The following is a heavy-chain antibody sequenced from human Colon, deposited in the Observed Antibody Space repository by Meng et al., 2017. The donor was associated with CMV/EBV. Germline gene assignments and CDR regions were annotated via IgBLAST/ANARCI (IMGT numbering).Heavy chain of an antibody. J-gene: IGHJ4*02. Sequence: GGSLRLSCSASGFAFSTYSMNWVRQAPGKGLEWVSIIYSGSTRTYYADSVKGRFTISRDDSKSTLYLQMNSLRAEDTAVYYCARSLYNWNEQDDYWGQGTLVTVSS. CDR3: ARSLYNWNEQDDY. CDR1: GFAFSTYS. CDR2: IYSGSTRT. V-gene: IGHV3-23*03. D-gene: IGHD1-1*01.